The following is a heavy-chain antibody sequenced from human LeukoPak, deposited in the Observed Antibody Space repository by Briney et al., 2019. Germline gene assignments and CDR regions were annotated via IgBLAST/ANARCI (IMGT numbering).Heavy chain of an antibody. CDR1: GGSISNYY. CDR2: MYHTGHT. Sequence: SETLSLTCNISGGSISNYYWSWIRQPPGKGLEWIGYMYHTGHTMYNSSLKSRVTMSLDTSKNHFSLRLSSVTAADTAVYYCARHPFATPFDYWGPGTLVTVSS. D-gene: IGHD2-15*01. J-gene: IGHJ4*02. V-gene: IGHV4-59*08. CDR3: ARHPFATPFDY.